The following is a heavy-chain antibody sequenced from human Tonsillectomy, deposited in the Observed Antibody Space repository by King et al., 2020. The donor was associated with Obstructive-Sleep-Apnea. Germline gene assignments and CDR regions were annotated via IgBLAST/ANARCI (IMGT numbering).Heavy chain of an antibody. V-gene: IGHV1-69*12. CDR1: GGTFSSYA. J-gene: IGHJ4*02. CDR3: AREVLNQFLAARHFDY. D-gene: IGHD6-6*01. CDR2: IIPIFGTA. Sequence: QLVQSGAEVKKPGSSVKVSCKASGGTFSSYAISWVRQAPGQGLEWMGGIIPIFGTANTAQKFQGRVTITADESTSTAYMELSSLRSEDTAVYYCAREVLNQFLAARHFDYWGQGTLVTVSS.